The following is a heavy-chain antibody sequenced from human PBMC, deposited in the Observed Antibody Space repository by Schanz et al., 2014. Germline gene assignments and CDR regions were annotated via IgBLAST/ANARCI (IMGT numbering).Heavy chain of an antibody. D-gene: IGHD4-17*01. CDR2: IKQDGSEK. Sequence: EVQLVESGGGLVQPGGSLRLSCGGSGFTFSKYWMSWVRQAPGKGLEWVANIKQDGSEKYYVDAVKGRFTISRDNAKNSMYLHMNSLRAEDTAVYYCARPRFDYGEVDYWGQGTLVTVSS. J-gene: IGHJ4*02. V-gene: IGHV3-7*02. CDR1: GFTFSKYW. CDR3: ARPRFDYGEVDY.